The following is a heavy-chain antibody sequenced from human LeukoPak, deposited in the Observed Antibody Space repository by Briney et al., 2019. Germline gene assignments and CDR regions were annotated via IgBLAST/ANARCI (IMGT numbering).Heavy chain of an antibody. Sequence: ASVKVSCKASGGTFSSYAISWLRQAPGQGLEWMGRINPNSGGTNYAQKFQGRVTMTRDTSISTAYMELSRLRSDDTAVYYCARLCSGFALDYWGQGTLVTVSS. D-gene: IGHD2-15*01. CDR3: ARLCSGFALDY. CDR2: INPNSGGT. J-gene: IGHJ4*02. CDR1: GGTFSSYA. V-gene: IGHV1-2*06.